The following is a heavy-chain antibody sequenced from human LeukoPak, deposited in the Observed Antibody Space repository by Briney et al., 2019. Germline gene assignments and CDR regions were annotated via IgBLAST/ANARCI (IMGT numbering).Heavy chain of an antibody. Sequence: GGSLRLSCAASGFTFSSYCMHWVRQAPGKGLEWVAVISYDGSNKYYADPVKGRFTISRDNSKSTLYLQMNSLRAEDTAVYYCAKEVRQLWLRLFDYWGQGTLVTVSS. V-gene: IGHV3-30*18. CDR1: GFTFSSYC. CDR3: AKEVRQLWLRLFDY. CDR2: ISYDGSNK. J-gene: IGHJ4*02. D-gene: IGHD5-18*01.